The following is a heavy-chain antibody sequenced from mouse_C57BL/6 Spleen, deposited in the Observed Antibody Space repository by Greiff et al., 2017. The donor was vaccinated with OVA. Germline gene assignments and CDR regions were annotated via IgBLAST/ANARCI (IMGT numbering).Heavy chain of an antibody. CDR3: ARRGYNNAHAMDD. J-gene: IGHJ4*01. CDR1: GYSFTGYF. Sequence: VQLQQSGPELVKPGDSVKISCKASGYSFTGYFMNWVMQSHGKSLEWIGRINPYNGDTFYNQKFKGKATLTVDKSSSTAHMELRSLTSEDSAVYYCARRGYNNAHAMDDWGQGASVTVSS. V-gene: IGHV1-20*01. CDR2: INPYNGDT. D-gene: IGHD1-3*01.